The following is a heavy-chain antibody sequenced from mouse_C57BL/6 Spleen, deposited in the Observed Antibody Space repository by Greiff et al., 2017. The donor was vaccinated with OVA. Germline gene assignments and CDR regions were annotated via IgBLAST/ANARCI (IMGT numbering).Heavy chain of an antibody. Sequence: VQLQQSGPELVKPGASVKISCKASGYTFTDYYMNWVKQSHGKSLEWIGDINPNNGGTSYNQKFKGKATLTVDKSSSTAYMELRSLTSEDSAVYYCARGSGTGAMDYWGQGTSVTVSS. V-gene: IGHV1-26*01. CDR3: ARGSGTGAMDY. CDR2: INPNNGGT. J-gene: IGHJ4*01. D-gene: IGHD4-1*01. CDR1: GYTFTDYY.